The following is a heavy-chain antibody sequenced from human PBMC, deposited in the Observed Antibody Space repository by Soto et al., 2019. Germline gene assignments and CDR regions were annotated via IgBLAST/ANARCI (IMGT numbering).Heavy chain of an antibody. V-gene: IGHV1-8*02. CDR3: ARGCMSSDFWSGYYGRDYYYYMDV. CDR2: MNPNSGNT. CDR1: GGGNLRDYR. Sequence: GASVKVSCKASGGGNLRDYRTTWVRRAPGQGLEWMGWMNPNSGNTGYAQKFQGRVTMTRNTSISTAYMELSSLRSEDTAVYYCARGCMSSDFWSGYYGRDYYYYMDVWGKGTTVTVSS. J-gene: IGHJ6*03. D-gene: IGHD3-3*01.